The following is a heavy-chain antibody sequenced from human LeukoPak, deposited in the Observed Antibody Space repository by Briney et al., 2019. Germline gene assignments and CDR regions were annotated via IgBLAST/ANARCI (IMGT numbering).Heavy chain of an antibody. V-gene: IGHV3-73*01. Sequence: PGGCLRLSCAASGFSFSGSVMHWVRQASGKGLEWVSRIRSKANSYATAYAASVKGRFTISRDDSKNTAYLQMNSLKTEDTAVYYCTRRQDGEYWYFDLWGRGTLVTVSS. J-gene: IGHJ2*01. CDR2: IRSKANSYAT. D-gene: IGHD4-17*01. CDR3: TRRQDGEYWYFDL. CDR1: GFSFSGSV.